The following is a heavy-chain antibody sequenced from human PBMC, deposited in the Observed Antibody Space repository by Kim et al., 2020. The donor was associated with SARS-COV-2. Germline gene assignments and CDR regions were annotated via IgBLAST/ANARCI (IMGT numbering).Heavy chain of an antibody. V-gene: IGHV3-23*05. Sequence: YAYPGKGRFTISRDNSKNTVYLQMNSLRAEDTAVYYCAKSAQMTYPRCFDFWGQGALVTVSS. J-gene: IGHJ4*02. CDR3: AKSAQMTYPRCFDF. D-gene: IGHD2-21*01.